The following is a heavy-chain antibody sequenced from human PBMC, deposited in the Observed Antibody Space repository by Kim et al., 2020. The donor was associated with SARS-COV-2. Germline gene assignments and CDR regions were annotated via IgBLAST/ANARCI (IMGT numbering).Heavy chain of an antibody. CDR2: IWYDGSNK. D-gene: IGHD3-3*01. V-gene: IGHV3-33*01. CDR3: ARGSVLEHPLAWFDP. Sequence: GGSLRLSCAASGFTFSSYGMHWVRQAPGKGLEWVAVIWYDGSNKYYADSVKGRFTISRDNSKNTLYLQMNSLRAEDTAVYYCARGSVLEHPLAWFDPWGQGTLVTVSS. CDR1: GFTFSSYG. J-gene: IGHJ5*02.